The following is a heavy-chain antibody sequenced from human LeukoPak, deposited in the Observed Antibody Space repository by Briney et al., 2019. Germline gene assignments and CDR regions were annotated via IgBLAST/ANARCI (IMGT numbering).Heavy chain of an antibody. CDR3: AAWGSSSSPLPGMDV. Sequence: ASVNVSCKASGYTFTNYYMHWVRQAPGQGLEWMGVIDPNGGGTSYPQKVQGRLTMTRDTSTSTVSMELSSLRPEDTAVYYCAAWGSSSSPLPGMDVWGQGTTVTVSS. CDR1: GYTFTNYY. J-gene: IGHJ6*02. V-gene: IGHV1-46*01. D-gene: IGHD6-13*01. CDR2: IDPNGGGT.